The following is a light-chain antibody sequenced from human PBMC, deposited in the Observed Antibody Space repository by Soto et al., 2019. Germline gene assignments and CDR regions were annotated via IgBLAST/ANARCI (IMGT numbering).Light chain of an antibody. Sequence: VLTQPPSVSEAPRQRVTISCSGSSSNIGNNAVNWYQQLPGQAPKIVIYYDDLLTSGVSDRFSGSKSGISASLAISDLQSDDEADYYCAAWDDNLNAYVFGPGTKVTVL. V-gene: IGLV1-36*01. CDR1: SSNIGNNA. CDR2: YDD. J-gene: IGLJ1*01. CDR3: AAWDDNLNAYV.